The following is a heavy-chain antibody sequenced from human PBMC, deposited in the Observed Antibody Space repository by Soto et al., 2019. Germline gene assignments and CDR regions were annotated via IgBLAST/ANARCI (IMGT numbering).Heavy chain of an antibody. Sequence: SETLSLTCTVSGGSMRNYFSTWIRQPPGKGLEWIGYIHYSGTTSFFPSYNPSLRSRVTISEDTSKNQFSLKLLSVTTADTAVYFCAAGEASSRNLAPYYLDFWGQVTLVTVSS. D-gene: IGHD6-13*01. CDR1: GGSMRNYF. CDR3: AAGEASSRNLAPYYLDF. V-gene: IGHV4-59*01. J-gene: IGHJ4*02. CDR2: IHYSGTT.